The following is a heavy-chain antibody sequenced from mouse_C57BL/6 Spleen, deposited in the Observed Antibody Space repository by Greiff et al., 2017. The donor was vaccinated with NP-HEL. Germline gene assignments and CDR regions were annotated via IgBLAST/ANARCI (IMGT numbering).Heavy chain of an antibody. J-gene: IGHJ2*01. CDR3: ARRGIVSSGYVGDY. CDR1: GYTFTDYN. V-gene: IGHV1-18*01. D-gene: IGHD3-2*02. CDR2: INPNNGGT. Sequence: VQLQQSGPELVKPGASVKIPCKASGYTFTDYNMDWVKQSHGKSLEWIGDINPNNGGTIYNQKFKGKATLTVDTSSSTAYMQLSSLTSEDSAVYYGARRGIVSSGYVGDYWGQGTTLTVSS.